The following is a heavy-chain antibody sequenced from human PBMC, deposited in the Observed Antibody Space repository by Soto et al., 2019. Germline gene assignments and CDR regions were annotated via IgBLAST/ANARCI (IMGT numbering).Heavy chain of an antibody. CDR3: ARAGTSWFAP. Sequence: QVQLQESGPGLVKPSQTLSLTCTVSGGSISSGGYYWSWIRQHPGKGLEWIGYIYYSGSTYYNPSLKGRFTISVDTFKNQFPLKLSSVTAADTAVYYWARAGTSWFAPWGQGTLVTASS. J-gene: IGHJ5*02. CDR2: IYYSGST. D-gene: IGHD4-17*01. CDR1: GGSISSGGYY. V-gene: IGHV4-31*03.